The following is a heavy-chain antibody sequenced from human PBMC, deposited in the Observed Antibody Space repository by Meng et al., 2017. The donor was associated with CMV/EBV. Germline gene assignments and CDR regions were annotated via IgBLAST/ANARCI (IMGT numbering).Heavy chain of an antibody. CDR1: GGSISSSSYY. CDR2: IYYSGST. J-gene: IGHJ4*02. Sequence: QLQLQESGPGRVKPSEPLSLTCTVSGGSISSSSYYWGWIRQPPGKGLEWIGSIYYSGSTYYNPSLKSRVTISVDTSKNQFSLKLSSVTAADTAVYYCARGGIAAAGLHWGQGTLVTVSS. CDR3: ARGGIAAAGLH. D-gene: IGHD6-13*01. V-gene: IGHV4-39*07.